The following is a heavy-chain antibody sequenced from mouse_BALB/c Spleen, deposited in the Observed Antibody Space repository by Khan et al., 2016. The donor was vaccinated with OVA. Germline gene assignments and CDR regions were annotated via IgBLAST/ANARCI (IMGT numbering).Heavy chain of an antibody. CDR3: VRTYFAYGTYGDCYTMDY. CDR2: IWSGGST. J-gene: IGHJ4*01. D-gene: IGHD2-1*01. V-gene: IGHV2-2*02. CDR1: GFSLTSYG. Sequence: VELVESGPGLVQPSQSLSITCTVSGFSLTSYGVHWVRQSPGKGLEWLGVIWSGGSTDYNAAFISRLTISKDNSKSQVFFKMNSLQANDTAIYYCVRTYFAYGTYGDCYTMDYWGQGTSVTVSS.